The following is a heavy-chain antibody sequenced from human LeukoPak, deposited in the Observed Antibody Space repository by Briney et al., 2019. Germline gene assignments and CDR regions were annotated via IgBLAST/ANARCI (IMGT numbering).Heavy chain of an antibody. V-gene: IGHV4-39*07. J-gene: IGHJ4*02. CDR1: GGTISSSSYY. CDR2: IYYSGST. CDR3: ARARGQHPQKLYYFDY. D-gene: IGHD1-1*01. Sequence: SETLSLTCTVSGGTISSSSYYWGWIRQPPGKGLEWIGSIYYSGSTYYNPSLKSRATISVDTSKNQCSLKLSSATAADTAVYYCARARGQHPQKLYYFDYWGQGTLVTVSS.